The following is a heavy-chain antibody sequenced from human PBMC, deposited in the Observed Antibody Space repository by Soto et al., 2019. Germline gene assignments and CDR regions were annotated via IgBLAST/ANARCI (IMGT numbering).Heavy chain of an antibody. D-gene: IGHD6-19*01. J-gene: IGHJ4*02. Sequence: ASVKVSCKASGYTFTGYYMHWVRQAPGQGLEWMGWINPNSGGTNYAQKFQGWVTMTRDTSISTAYMELSRLRSDDTAVYYCARVDAVAGTPFDYWGQGTLVTSPQ. CDR3: ARVDAVAGTPFDY. V-gene: IGHV1-2*04. CDR2: INPNSGGT. CDR1: GYTFTGYY.